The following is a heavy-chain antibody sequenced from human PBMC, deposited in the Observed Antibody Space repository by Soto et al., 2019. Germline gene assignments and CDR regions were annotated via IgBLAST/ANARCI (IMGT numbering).Heavy chain of an antibody. D-gene: IGHD3-22*01. J-gene: IGHJ4*02. CDR3: ALFTGHDSSRDLPYF. CDR1: GYSFTSHY. V-gene: IGHV1-18*04. Sequence: ASVKVYCKAIGYSFTSHYMHWVRQAPGQGLEWMGWISAYNGNTNYAQKLQGRVTMTEDTSTDTAYMELSSLRSEDTAVYYCALFTGHDSSRDLPYFCGQGTLVPVSS. CDR2: ISAYNGNT.